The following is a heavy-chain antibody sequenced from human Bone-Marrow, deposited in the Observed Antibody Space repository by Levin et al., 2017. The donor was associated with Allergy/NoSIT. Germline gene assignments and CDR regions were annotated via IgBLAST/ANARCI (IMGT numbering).Heavy chain of an antibody. CDR1: GGTFSSYA. CDR3: ARGRERSGYCSSTSCRQDAFDI. CDR2: IIPIFGTA. Sequence: SVKVSCKASGGTFSSYAISWVRQAPGQGLEWMGGIIPIFGTANYAQKFQGRVTITADDSTSTAYMELSSLRYEETAVYYCARGRERSGYCSSTSCRQDAFDIWGQGTMVTVSS. J-gene: IGHJ3*02. D-gene: IGHD2-2*01. V-gene: IGHV1-69*13.